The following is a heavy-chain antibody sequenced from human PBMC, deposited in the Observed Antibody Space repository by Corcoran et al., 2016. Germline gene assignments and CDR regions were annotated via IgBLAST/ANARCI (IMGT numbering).Heavy chain of an antibody. CDR1: GSTFTNYY. CDR3: AFGETSGWYYYFDY. D-gene: IGHD6-19*01. Sequence: QVQLVQSGAEVKKPGASVKLSCKASGSTFTNYYMHWVRQAPGQGLEWMGIINPSGGGTTYAQKFQGRVTMTRDTSTSNIYMGLSSRRSEDTGIYYGAFGETSGWYYYFDYWGQGTLVTVSS. J-gene: IGHJ4*02. CDR2: INPSGGGT. V-gene: IGHV1-46*01.